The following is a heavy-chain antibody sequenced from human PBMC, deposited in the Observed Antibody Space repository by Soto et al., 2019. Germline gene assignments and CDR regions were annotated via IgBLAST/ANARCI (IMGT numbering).Heavy chain of an antibody. CDR3: AKDQLLWFGEGTPDGNYGMDV. V-gene: IGHV3-30*18. CDR2: ISYDGSNI. Sequence: QVQLLESGGGVVQPGRSLRLSCAASGFTFRSYGMYWVRQAPGKGLEWVALISYDGSNISYGDSVKGRFTIARDNSKNTLHLQLHSLRTEDTAVYYCAKDQLLWFGEGTPDGNYGMDVWGQGTMVTVSS. J-gene: IGHJ6*02. D-gene: IGHD3-10*01. CDR1: GFTFRSYG.